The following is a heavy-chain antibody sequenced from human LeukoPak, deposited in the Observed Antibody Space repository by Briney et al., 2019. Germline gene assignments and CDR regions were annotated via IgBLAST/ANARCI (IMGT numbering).Heavy chain of an antibody. D-gene: IGHD1-26*01. CDR2: IYTSGST. CDR3: ARVRVGATLGPYYYYYYMDV. CDR1: GGSISSYY. J-gene: IGHJ6*03. V-gene: IGHV4-4*07. Sequence: PSETLSLTCTVSGGSISSYYWSWIRQPAGKGLEWIGRIYTSGSTNYNPSLKSRVTMSVDTSKNQFSLKLSSVTAADTAVYYCARVRVGATLGPYYYYYYMDVWGKGTTVTVSS.